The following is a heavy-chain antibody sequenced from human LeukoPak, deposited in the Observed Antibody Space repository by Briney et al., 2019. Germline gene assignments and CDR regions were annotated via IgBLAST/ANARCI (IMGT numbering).Heavy chain of an antibody. CDR2: IYYSGST. J-gene: IGHJ6*02. CDR3: ARHSHTYYYGMDV. Sequence: SETLSLTCTVSGGSISSYYWSWIRQPPGKGPEWIGYIYYSGSTNYNPSLKSRVTISVDTSKNQFSLKLSSVTAADTAVYYCARHSHTYYYGMDVWGQGTTVTVSS. V-gene: IGHV4-59*08. CDR1: GGSISSYY.